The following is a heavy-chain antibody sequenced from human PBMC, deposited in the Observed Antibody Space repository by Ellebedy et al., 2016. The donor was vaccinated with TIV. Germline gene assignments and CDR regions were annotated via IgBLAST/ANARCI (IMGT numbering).Heavy chain of an antibody. CDR2: IYYSGST. J-gene: IGHJ4*02. D-gene: IGHD5-24*01. Sequence: ESLKISCSASGFTVSSYFMSWVRQAPGKGLEWIGYIYYSGSTNYNPSLKSRVTISVDTSKNQFSLKLNSVTAADTAVYYCARQLGQNGYNYMDYWGRGTLVTVSS. V-gene: IGHV4-59*08. CDR1: GFTVSSYF. CDR3: ARQLGQNGYNYMDY.